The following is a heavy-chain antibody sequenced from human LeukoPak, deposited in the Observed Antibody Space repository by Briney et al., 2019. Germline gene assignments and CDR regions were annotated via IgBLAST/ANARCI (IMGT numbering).Heavy chain of an antibody. J-gene: IGHJ4*02. V-gene: IGHV4-59*01. CDR1: GGTISSYY. Sequence: SETLSLTCTVSGGTISSYYWSWIRQPPGKGLEWIGYIYYSGTTNYNPSLKSRVTISVDTSKNQFSLKLSSVTAADTAVYYCARGVYIAAAQYAYWGQGTLVTVSS. D-gene: IGHD6-13*01. CDR2: IYYSGTT. CDR3: ARGVYIAAAQYAY.